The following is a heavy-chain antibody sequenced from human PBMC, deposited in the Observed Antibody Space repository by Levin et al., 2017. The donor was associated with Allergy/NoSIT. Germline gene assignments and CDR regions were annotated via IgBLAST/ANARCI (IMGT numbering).Heavy chain of an antibody. V-gene: IGHV4-4*02. CDR2: IYHSGST. J-gene: IGHJ4*02. CDR1: GASISNNNW. D-gene: IGHD5-12*01. Sequence: RTSETLSLTCAVSGASISNNNWWTWVRQSPGKGLEWIGEIYHSGSTNYNPPLKSRVTISVDKSKNQFSLRLSSVTAADTAVYYCGRDGYDDGLDSWGQGTLVTVSS. CDR3: GRDGYDDGLDS.